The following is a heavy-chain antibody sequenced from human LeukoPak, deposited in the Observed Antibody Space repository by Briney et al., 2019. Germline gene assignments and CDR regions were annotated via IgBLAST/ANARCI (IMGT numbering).Heavy chain of an antibody. Sequence: GGSLRFSCAASGFTVSSNYMSWVRQAPGKGLEWVSVIYSGGSTYYADSVKGRFTISRDNSKNTLYLQMNSLRAEDTAVYYCARARYSGYGMDVWGQGTTVTVSS. J-gene: IGHJ6*02. V-gene: IGHV3-53*01. D-gene: IGHD5-12*01. CDR1: GFTVSSNY. CDR3: ARARYSGYGMDV. CDR2: IYSGGST.